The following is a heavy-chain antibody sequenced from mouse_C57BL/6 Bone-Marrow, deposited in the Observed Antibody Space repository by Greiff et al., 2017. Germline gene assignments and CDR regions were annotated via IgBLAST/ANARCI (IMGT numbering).Heavy chain of an antibody. CDR3: TTGGYFDV. CDR1: GFNIKDDY. CDR2: IEPENGDT. V-gene: IGHV14-4*01. J-gene: IGHJ1*03. Sequence: VQLQQSGAELVRPGASVKLSCTASGFNIKDDYMHWVKQRPEQGLEWIGWIEPENGDTEYASKFQGKATITADTSSNTAYLQLSSLTSEDTAVYYCTTGGYFDVWGTGTTVTVSS.